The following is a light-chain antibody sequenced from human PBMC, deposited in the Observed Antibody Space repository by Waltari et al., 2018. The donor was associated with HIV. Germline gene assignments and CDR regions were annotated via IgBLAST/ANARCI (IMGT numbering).Light chain of an antibody. Sequence: QSVLTQPPSASGTPGQRVTISCSGSSSHLGRNYVYWYQHLPGTAPKLLIYRNNQRPSGVPDRFSGSKSGTSASLASSGLRSEDEADYYCATWDDSLSGSVFGGGTKLTVL. V-gene: IGLV1-47*01. J-gene: IGLJ2*01. CDR3: ATWDDSLSGSV. CDR2: RNN. CDR1: SSHLGRNY.